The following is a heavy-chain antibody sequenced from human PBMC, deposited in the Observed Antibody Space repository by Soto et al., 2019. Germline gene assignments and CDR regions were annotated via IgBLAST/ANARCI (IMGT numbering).Heavy chain of an antibody. CDR3: ARAVGATSPDY. V-gene: IGHV3-11*05. D-gene: IGHD1-26*01. J-gene: IGHJ4*02. CDR1: GFTFSDYY. Sequence: QVQLVESGGGLVKPGGSLRLSCAASGFTFSDYYMSWIRQAPGKGLEWDSYISSSSSYTNYADSVKGRFTISRDNAKNSLYLQMNSLRAEDTAVYYCARAVGATSPDYWGQGTLVTVSS. CDR2: ISSSSSYT.